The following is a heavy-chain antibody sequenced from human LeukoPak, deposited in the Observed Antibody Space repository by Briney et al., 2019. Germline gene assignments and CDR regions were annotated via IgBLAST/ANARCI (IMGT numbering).Heavy chain of an antibody. CDR1: GFTFKSYG. CDR3: AKDRGTSLCDAFDI. D-gene: IGHD6-25*01. V-gene: IGHV3-30*02. J-gene: IGHJ3*02. Sequence: GGSLRLSCAASGFTFKSYGMHWVRQAPGKGLEWVTFIWYDGNKKYYADSVKGRFTISRDNSKNTLYLQMNSLRAEDTAIYYCAKDRGTSLCDAFDIWGQGTMVTVSS. CDR2: IWYDGNKK.